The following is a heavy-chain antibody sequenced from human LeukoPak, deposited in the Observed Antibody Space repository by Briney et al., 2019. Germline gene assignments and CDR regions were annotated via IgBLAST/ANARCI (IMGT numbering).Heavy chain of an antibody. Sequence: GGSLRLSCAASGFTFSAYWMHWVRQAPGKGLVWVSRINTDGSSPTYAASVKGRFTISRDNAKNTLYLQMNSLTAEDTAVYYCVRELTYYYDVSGPPHWGQGTLVTVSS. CDR1: GFTFSAYW. CDR3: VRELTYYYDVSGPPH. J-gene: IGHJ4*02. CDR2: INTDGSSP. D-gene: IGHD3-22*01. V-gene: IGHV3-74*01.